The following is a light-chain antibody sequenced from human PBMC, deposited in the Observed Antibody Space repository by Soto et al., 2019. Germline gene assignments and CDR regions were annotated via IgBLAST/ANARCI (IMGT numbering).Light chain of an antibody. CDR2: DVS. Sequence: QSALTQPASVSGSPGQSITISCTGTSSDVGGYNYVSWYQQHPGKVPKLMIYDVSDRPSGVSNRFSGSKSGNTASLTISGLQAEDEADYYCSSHTSSSTLVVFRGGTKVTVL. V-gene: IGLV2-14*03. CDR1: SSDVGGYNY. CDR3: SSHTSSSTLVV. J-gene: IGLJ2*01.